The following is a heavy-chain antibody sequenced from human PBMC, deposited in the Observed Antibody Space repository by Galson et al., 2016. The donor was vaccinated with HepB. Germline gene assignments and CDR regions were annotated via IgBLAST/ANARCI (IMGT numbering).Heavy chain of an antibody. CDR2: IKQDGSEK. V-gene: IGHV3-7*01. CDR3: ARGGIGSSWYFDY. CDR1: GFTFSSYW. J-gene: IGHJ4*02. D-gene: IGHD6-13*01. Sequence: SLRLSCAVSGFTFSSYWMSWVRQGPGKGLEWVAIIKQDGSEKYYVDSVKGRFTISRDNAKKSLYLQMNSLRAEDTAVYYCARGGIGSSWYFDYWGQGTLVTVSS.